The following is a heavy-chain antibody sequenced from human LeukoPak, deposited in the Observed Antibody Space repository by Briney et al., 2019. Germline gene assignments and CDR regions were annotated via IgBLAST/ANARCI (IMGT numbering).Heavy chain of an antibody. CDR3: ASTLRFLPYRRFDY. V-gene: IGHV4-39*01. CDR1: GGSIISSNYY. CDR2: IYQSGSGSS. J-gene: IGHJ4*02. Sequence: PSETLSLTCSVSGGSIISSNYYWGWIRQPPGKGLEWIGSIYQSGSGSSYYTPSLKSRVTIFGDTSKNQFFLRLSSVTAADTAVYYCASTLRFLPYRRFDYWGQGTLVTVPS. D-gene: IGHD3-3*01.